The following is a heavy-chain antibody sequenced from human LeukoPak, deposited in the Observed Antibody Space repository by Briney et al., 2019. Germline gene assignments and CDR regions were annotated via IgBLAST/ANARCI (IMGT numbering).Heavy chain of an antibody. Sequence: ASVKVSCKASGYTFTSYYMHWVRQAPGQGLEWMGIINPSGGSTSYAQKFQGRVTMTRDMSTSTVYMELSSLRSEDTAVYYCARASPIAARPQAWFDPWGQGTLVTVPS. CDR3: ARASPIAARPQAWFDP. V-gene: IGHV1-46*01. CDR1: GYTFTSYY. CDR2: INPSGGST. J-gene: IGHJ5*02. D-gene: IGHD6-6*01.